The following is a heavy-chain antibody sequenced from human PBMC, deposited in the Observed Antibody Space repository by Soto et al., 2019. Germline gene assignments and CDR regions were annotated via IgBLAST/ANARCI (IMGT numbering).Heavy chain of an antibody. D-gene: IGHD5-18*01. J-gene: IGHJ4*02. Sequence: SETLSLTCTVSGGSISSYFWSWIRQPPGKGLEWIGYIYYSGSTNYNPSLKSRVTISVDTSKNQFSLKLSSVTAADTAVYYCARSGTAMVLVDYWGQGTLVTVSS. CDR1: GGSISSYF. CDR3: ARSGTAMVLVDY. CDR2: IYYSGST. V-gene: IGHV4-59*01.